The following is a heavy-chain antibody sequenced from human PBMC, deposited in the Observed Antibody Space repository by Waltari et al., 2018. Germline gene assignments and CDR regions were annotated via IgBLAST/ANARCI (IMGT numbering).Heavy chain of an antibody. CDR1: GFTFSSYW. V-gene: IGHV3-7*01. J-gene: IGHJ4*02. CDR2: IKQDGSEK. Sequence: LRLSCAASGFTFSSYWMSWVRQAPGKGLEWVANIKQDGSEKYYVDSVKGRFTISRDNAKNSLYRQMNSLRAEDTAVYYCAREGPSPYFDYWGQGTLVTVSS. CDR3: AREGPSPYFDY.